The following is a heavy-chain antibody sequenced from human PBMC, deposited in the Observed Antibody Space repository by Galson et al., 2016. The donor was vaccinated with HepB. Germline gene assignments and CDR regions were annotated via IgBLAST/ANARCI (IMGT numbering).Heavy chain of an antibody. CDR1: GFSFTAST. V-gene: IGHV3-73*01. J-gene: IGHJ3*02. Sequence: SLRLSCAASGFSFTASTVHWVRQTSGNGLEWLGRIRSKAESYATAYNAAVKGRFTISRDDSKTTAYLHMNSLEAEDTAIYYCARTMVLAAFDIWGQGTMVIVSS. CDR3: ARTMVLAAFDI. D-gene: IGHD4-23*01. CDR2: IRSKAESYAT.